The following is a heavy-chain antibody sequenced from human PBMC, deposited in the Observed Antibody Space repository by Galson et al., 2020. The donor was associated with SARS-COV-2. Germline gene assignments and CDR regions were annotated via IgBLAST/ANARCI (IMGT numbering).Heavy chain of an antibody. CDR3: ARLHYGEYAPEAFDI. CDR2: ISHSGGT. Sequence: TLSLTCAVTGTSISSGSYSWNWIRQPPGKGLEWIGYISHSGGTYYNPSLKSRVTISGDRSKNQFSLRLSSVTAADTAVYYCARLHYGEYAPEAFDIWGPGTRVTVAS. V-gene: IGHV4-30-2*01. J-gene: IGHJ3*02. CDR1: GTSISSGSYS. D-gene: IGHD4-17*01.